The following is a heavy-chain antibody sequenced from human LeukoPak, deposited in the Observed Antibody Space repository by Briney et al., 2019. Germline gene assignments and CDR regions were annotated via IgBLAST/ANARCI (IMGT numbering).Heavy chain of an antibody. J-gene: IGHJ3*02. CDR1: GGSISSYY. V-gene: IGHV4-4*07. Sequence: SEILSLTCTVSGGSISSYYWSWIRQPAGKGLEWIGRIYTSGSTNYNPSLKSRVTMSVDTSKNQFSLKLSSVTAADTAVFYCASLTTADAFDIWGQGTMVTVSS. CDR2: IYTSGST. CDR3: ASLTTADAFDI. D-gene: IGHD3-22*01.